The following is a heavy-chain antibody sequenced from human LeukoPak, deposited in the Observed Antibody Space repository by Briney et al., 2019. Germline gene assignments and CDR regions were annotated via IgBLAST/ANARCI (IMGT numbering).Heavy chain of an antibody. J-gene: IGHJ4*02. Sequence: ASVKVSCKASGYTFTNYFIHWVRQAPGQGLEWMGIINPSDLSTAYAQNFQGRLTMTRDTSTSTVYMELSSLTSDDTAVFYCAGDGHSYALHYWGQGTLVSVST. D-gene: IGHD6-13*01. V-gene: IGHV1-46*01. CDR3: AGDGHSYALHY. CDR2: INPSDLST. CDR1: GYTFTNYF.